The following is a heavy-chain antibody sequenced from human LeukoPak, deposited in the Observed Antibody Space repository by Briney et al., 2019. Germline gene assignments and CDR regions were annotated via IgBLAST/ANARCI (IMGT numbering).Heavy chain of an antibody. CDR1: GFTFSSYW. CDR3: ARVATVITDGGAFDI. D-gene: IGHD3-16*01. Sequence: PGGSLRLSCAASGFTFSSYWMSWVRQAPGKGLEWVANIKQDGSEKYYVDSVKGRFTISRDNAKNSLYLQMNSLRAEDTAVYYCARVATVITDGGAFDIRGQGTMVTVSS. CDR2: IKQDGSEK. V-gene: IGHV3-7*01. J-gene: IGHJ3*02.